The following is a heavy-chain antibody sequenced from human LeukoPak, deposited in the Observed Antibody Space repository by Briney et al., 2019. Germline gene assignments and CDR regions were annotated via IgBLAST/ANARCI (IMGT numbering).Heavy chain of an antibody. D-gene: IGHD5-12*01. CDR3: AKDNHGGGYDGYYFDY. V-gene: IGHV3-23*01. Sequence: GGSLRLSCAASGFTFSSYAMSWVRQAPGKGLEWVSAISGSGGSTYYADSVKGRFTISRDNSKNTLYLQMNSLRAEDTAVYYCAKDNHGGGYDGYYFDYWGQGTLVTVSS. CDR1: GFTFSSYA. CDR2: ISGSGGST. J-gene: IGHJ4*02.